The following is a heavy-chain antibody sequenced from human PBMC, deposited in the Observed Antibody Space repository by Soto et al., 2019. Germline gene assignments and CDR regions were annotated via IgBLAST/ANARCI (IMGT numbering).Heavy chain of an antibody. CDR1: GGCVSSGSYY. J-gene: IGHJ3*02. CDR2: IYYSGST. Sequence: PSETLSLTCTVSGGCVSSGSYYWSWIRQPPGKGLEWIGYIYYSGSTNYNPSLKSRVTISVDTSKNQFSLKLRSVTAADTAVYYCARDMGYDSSGYYHNAFDIWGQGTMVTVSS. CDR3: ARDMGYDSSGYYHNAFDI. D-gene: IGHD3-22*01. V-gene: IGHV4-61*01.